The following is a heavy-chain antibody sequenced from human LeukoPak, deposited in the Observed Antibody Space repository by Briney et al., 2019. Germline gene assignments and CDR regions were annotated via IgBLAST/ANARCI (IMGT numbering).Heavy chain of an antibody. D-gene: IGHD3-22*01. CDR3: ARGDYYDSSLDY. J-gene: IGHJ4*02. Sequence: ASVKVSCKASGGTFSSYAISWVRQAPGQGLEWMGWINPNSGGTNYAQKFQGRVTMTRDTSISTAYMELSRLRSDDTAVYYCARGDYYDSSLDYWGQGTLVTVSS. CDR2: INPNSGGT. CDR1: GGTFSSYA. V-gene: IGHV1-2*02.